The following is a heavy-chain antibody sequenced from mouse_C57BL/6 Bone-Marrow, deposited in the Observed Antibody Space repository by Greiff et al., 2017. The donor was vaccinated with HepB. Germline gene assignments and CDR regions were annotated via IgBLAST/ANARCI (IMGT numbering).Heavy chain of an antibody. CDR1: GFTFSDYG. Sequence: EVQGVESGGGLVQPGGSLKLSCAASGFTFSDYGMAWVRQAPRKGPEWVAFISNLAYSIYYADTVTGRFTISRENAKNTLYLEMSSLRSEDTAMYYCARRAITTVVATYAMDYWGQGTSVTVSS. V-gene: IGHV5-15*01. CDR2: ISNLAYSI. J-gene: IGHJ4*01. CDR3: ARRAITTVVATYAMDY. D-gene: IGHD1-1*01.